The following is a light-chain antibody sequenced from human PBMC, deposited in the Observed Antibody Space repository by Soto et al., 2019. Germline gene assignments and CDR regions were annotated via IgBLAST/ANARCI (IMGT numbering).Light chain of an antibody. CDR2: GSN. CDR3: QSYDSRLTSYV. J-gene: IGLJ1*01. CDR1: SSDIGAGYD. V-gene: IGLV1-40*01. Sequence: QCVLTRPPSVTSAAGEGRTISCTGSSSDIGAGYDVHWYQHLPGTAPKLLIYGSNNRPAGVPDRFSGSKSGTSASLAITGLQAEDEADYYCQSYDSRLTSYVFGAGTKVTVL.